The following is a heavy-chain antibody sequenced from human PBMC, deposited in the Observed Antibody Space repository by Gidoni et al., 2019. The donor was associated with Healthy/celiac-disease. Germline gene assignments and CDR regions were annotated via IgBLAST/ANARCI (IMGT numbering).Heavy chain of an antibody. V-gene: IGHV4-39*01. CDR3: ARQIADSSGWPYYFDS. D-gene: IGHD6-19*01. Sequence: QLQLQESGPGLVKPSETLSLTCTVSGGSISSSSYYWGWIRQPPGKGLECIGNILFSGTTYYNPSLKSRVTISADTSKNQFSLKLSSVTAADTAVYYCARQIADSSGWPYYFDSWGLGTLVTVSS. CDR1: GGSISSSSYY. J-gene: IGHJ4*02. CDR2: ILFSGTT.